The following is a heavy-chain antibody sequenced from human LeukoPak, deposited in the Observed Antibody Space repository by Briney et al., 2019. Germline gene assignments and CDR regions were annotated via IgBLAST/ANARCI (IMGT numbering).Heavy chain of an antibody. V-gene: IGHV3-7*01. Sequence: GGSLRLSCAASGFTFRNYYMSWVRQAPGRGLEWVANIKEDGSEKHYVDSVKGRFTISGDNAKNSLYLQMNSLRAEDTAVYYCARDHNWGFDYWGQGTLVTVSS. CDR1: GFTFRNYY. D-gene: IGHD7-27*01. J-gene: IGHJ4*02. CDR3: ARDHNWGFDY. CDR2: IKEDGSEK.